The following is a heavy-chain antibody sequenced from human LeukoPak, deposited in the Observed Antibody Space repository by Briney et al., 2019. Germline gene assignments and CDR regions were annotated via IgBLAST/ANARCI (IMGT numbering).Heavy chain of an antibody. D-gene: IGHD2-2*01. Sequence: GSLRLSCAPSGFTFSTYAMLWVRQAPSKGLEWVALISYDGSYKFYADSVKGRFTISRDNSKDTLYLQMNSLRTEDTAVHYCARSNCSSNSCYSKHFDSWGRGTLVTVSS. CDR2: ISYDGSYK. V-gene: IGHV3-30-3*01. J-gene: IGHJ4*02. CDR3: ARSNCSSNSCYSKHFDS. CDR1: GFTFSTYA.